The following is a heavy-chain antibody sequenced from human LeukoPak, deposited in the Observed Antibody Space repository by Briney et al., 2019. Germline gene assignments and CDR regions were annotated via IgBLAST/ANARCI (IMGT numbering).Heavy chain of an antibody. D-gene: IGHD6-6*01. V-gene: IGHV1-18*01. J-gene: IGHJ6*03. CDR1: GGTFSSYA. Sequence: GSSVKVSCKASGGTFSSYAISWVRQAPGQGLEWMGWISAYNGNTNYAQKLQGRVTMTTDTSTSTAYMELRSLRSDDTAVYYCARVDSSWGYYYYYYMDVWGKGTTVTVSS. CDR2: ISAYNGNT. CDR3: ARVDSSWGYYYYYYMDV.